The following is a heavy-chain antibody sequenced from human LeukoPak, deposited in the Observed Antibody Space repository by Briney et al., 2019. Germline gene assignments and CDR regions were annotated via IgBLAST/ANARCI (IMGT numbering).Heavy chain of an antibody. CDR1: GYTLTELS. CDR3: ATVPILVVVAATPGYFDY. V-gene: IGHV1-24*01. D-gene: IGHD2-15*01. Sequence: ASVKVSCKVSGYTLTELSMHWVRQAPGKGLEWMGGFDPEDGETIYAQKFQGRVTMTEDTSTDTAYMELSSLRSEDTAVYYCATVPILVVVAATPGYFDYWGQGTLVTVSS. CDR2: FDPEDGET. J-gene: IGHJ4*02.